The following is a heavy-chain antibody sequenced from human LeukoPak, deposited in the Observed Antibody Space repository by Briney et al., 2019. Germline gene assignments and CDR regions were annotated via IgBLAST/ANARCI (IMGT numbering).Heavy chain of an antibody. J-gene: IGHJ4*02. D-gene: IGHD3-22*01. CDR1: GFTFSSFW. Sequence: GGSLRLSCTASGFTFSSFWMTWVRQAPGKGLEWVANIKQDGGEKYYVDSVKGRFTISRDNAKNSLYLQMDNLRAEDTAVYYCARSGYDSSGYRIEDYWGQGTLVTVSS. CDR2: IKQDGGEK. V-gene: IGHV3-7*01. CDR3: ARSGYDSSGYRIEDY.